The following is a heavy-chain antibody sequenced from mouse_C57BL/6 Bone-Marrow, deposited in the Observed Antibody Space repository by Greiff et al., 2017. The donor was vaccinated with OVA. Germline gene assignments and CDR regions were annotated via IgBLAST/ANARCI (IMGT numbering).Heavy chain of an antibody. J-gene: IGHJ4*01. CDR3: ARHNWDDYYAMDY. V-gene: IGHV5-6*01. D-gene: IGHD4-1*01. CDR1: GFTFSSYC. CDR2: ISSGGSYT. Sequence: EVPGVASGGDLVKPGGSLKLPCAASGFTFSSYCMSWVRQPPDKTLEWVPTISSGGSYTYYPDSGKGRFTISRDNAKNTLYLQMSSLKSEDTAMYYCARHNWDDYYAMDYWGQGTSVTVSS.